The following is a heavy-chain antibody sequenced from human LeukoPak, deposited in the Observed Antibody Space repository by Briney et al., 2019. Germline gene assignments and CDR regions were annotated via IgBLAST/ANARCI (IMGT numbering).Heavy chain of an antibody. J-gene: IGHJ6*02. D-gene: IGHD6-13*01. Sequence: SETLSLTCAVYGGSFSGYYWSWIRQPPGKGLEWIGEINHSGSTNYNPSLKSRVTISVDTSKNQFSLELSSVTAADTAVYYCARGRGSSSWYSSYYYYYGMDVWGQGTTVTVSS. CDR2: INHSGST. CDR3: ARGRGSSSWYSSYYYYYGMDV. CDR1: GGSFSGYY. V-gene: IGHV4-34*01.